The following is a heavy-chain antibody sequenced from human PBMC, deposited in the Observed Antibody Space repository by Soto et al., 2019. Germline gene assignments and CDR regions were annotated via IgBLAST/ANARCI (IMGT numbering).Heavy chain of an antibody. CDR2: ISSGGGTV. D-gene: IGHD1-1*01. V-gene: IGHV3-48*03. CDR1: GFTFSFYD. CDR3: ARKASDDLDY. J-gene: IGHJ4*02. Sequence: EVQLVESGGGFVQPGGSLRLSCAASGFTFSFYDVNWVRQAPGKGLEWVSYISSGGGTVYYADSVKCRFTISRDNAKNSLCLQMNSLRAEDTAVYYCARKASDDLDYWGQGTLVTVSS.